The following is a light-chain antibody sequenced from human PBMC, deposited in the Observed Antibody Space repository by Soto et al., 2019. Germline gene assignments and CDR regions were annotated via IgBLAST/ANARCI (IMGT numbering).Light chain of an antibody. Sequence: EIVLTRSPVTLALSPGEIATLSFMASQSVSNNYLAWYQQKPGQAPRLLIYGASNRATGIPDRFSGSGSGTDFTLTISRLEPEDFAVYYCQQYGSSGTFGQGTKVDIK. CDR2: GAS. CDR3: QQYGSSGT. CDR1: QSVSNNY. J-gene: IGKJ1*01. V-gene: IGKV3-20*01.